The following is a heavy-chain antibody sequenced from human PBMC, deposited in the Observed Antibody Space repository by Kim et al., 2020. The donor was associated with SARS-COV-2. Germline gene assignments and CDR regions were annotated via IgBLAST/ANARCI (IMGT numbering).Heavy chain of an antibody. Sequence: ASVKVSCKASGYTFTSYGISWVRQAPGQGLEWMGWISAYNGNTNYAQKLQGRVTMTTDTSTSTAYMELRSLRSDDTAVYYCARDIAAVPEGNWFDPWGQGTLVTVSS. CDR2: ISAYNGNT. J-gene: IGHJ5*02. V-gene: IGHV1-18*04. CDR3: ARDIAAVPEGNWFDP. D-gene: IGHD6-13*01. CDR1: GYTFTSYG.